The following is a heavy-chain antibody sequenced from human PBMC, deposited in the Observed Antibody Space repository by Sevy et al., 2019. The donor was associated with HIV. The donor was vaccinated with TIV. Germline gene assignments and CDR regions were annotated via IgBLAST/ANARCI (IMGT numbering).Heavy chain of an antibody. CDR2: ISSSSTYI. Sequence: GGSLRLSCAASGFTFSIYTMNWVRQAPGKGLEWVSSISSSSTYIYYADSVRGRFTISRDNAENSLYLQMNSVRAEDTAVYYCARDLFSGGNAVYGYWGQGTLVTVSS. CDR3: ARDLFSGGNAVYGY. D-gene: IGHD2-15*01. CDR1: GFTFSIYT. V-gene: IGHV3-21*01. J-gene: IGHJ4*02.